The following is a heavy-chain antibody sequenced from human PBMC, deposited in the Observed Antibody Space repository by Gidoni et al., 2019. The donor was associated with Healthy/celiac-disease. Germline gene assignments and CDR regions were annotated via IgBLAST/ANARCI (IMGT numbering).Heavy chain of an antibody. Sequence: EVQLVESGGGLVKPGGSLRLSCAASGFTFSNAWMSWVRQAPGKGLEWVGRIKSKTDVGTTDYAAPVKGRFTISRDDSKNTLYLQMNSLKTEDTAVYYCTTYLSGGYYYYGMDVWGQGTTVTVSS. CDR2: IKSKTDVGTT. J-gene: IGHJ6*02. V-gene: IGHV3-15*01. CDR1: GFTFSNAW. D-gene: IGHD3-10*01. CDR3: TTYLSGGYYYYGMDV.